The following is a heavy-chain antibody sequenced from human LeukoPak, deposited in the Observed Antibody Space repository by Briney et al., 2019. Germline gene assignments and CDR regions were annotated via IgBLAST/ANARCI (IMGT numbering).Heavy chain of an antibody. CDR1: GYSFTSYW. J-gene: IGHJ4*02. D-gene: IGHD5-18*01. CDR3: ARQTAMGRSGDY. V-gene: IGHV5-51*01. CDR2: IDPSDSET. Sequence: GESLKISCKASGYSFTSYWIGWVRQMPGKGLEWMGIIDPSDSETRYTPSFHGQVTISVDKSLTTAYLQWNSLRASDTAMYYCARQTAMGRSGDYWGQGTLVTVSS.